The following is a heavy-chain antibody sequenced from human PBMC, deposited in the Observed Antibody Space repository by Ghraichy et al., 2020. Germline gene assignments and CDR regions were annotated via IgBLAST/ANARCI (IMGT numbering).Heavy chain of an antibody. CDR2: IIPILGIA. D-gene: IGHD3-22*01. V-gene: IGHV1-69*04. CDR1: GGTFSSYA. J-gene: IGHJ4*02. CDR3: ARERESYDSSGYLVRERYFDY. Sequence: SVKVSCKASGGTFSSYAISWVRQAPGQGLEWMGRIIPILGIANYAQKFQGRVTITADKSTSTAYMELSSLRSEDTAVYYCARERESYDSSGYLVRERYFDYWGQGTLVTVSS.